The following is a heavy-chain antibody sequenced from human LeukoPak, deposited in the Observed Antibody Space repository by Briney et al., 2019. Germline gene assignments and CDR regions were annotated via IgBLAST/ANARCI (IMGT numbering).Heavy chain of an antibody. J-gene: IGHJ4*02. CDR1: GGSISSYY. Sequence: PSETLSLTRTVSGGSISSYYWSWIRQPPGKGLEWIGYIYYSGSTNYNPSLKSRVTISVDTSKNQFSLKLSSVTAADTAVYYCARANRMVRGVIRPFDYWGQGTLVTVSS. D-gene: IGHD3-10*01. CDR2: IYYSGST. V-gene: IGHV4-59*01. CDR3: ARANRMVRGVIRPFDY.